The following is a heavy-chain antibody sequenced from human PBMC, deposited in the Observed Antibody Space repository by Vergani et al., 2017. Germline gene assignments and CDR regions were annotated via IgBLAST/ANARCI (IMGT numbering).Heavy chain of an antibody. D-gene: IGHD2-15*01. CDR3: ASGATRYYYYYMDV. CDR1: GGPISSYY. V-gene: IGHV4-59*01. J-gene: IGHJ6*03. CDR2: IEYSGST. Sequence: VQLQESGPGLVKPSETLSINCTVSGGPISSYYWSWIRQRPGKGLEWIGYIEYSGSTNYNPSLKSRVTISVDTSKNQFSLKLISVTAADTAVDYCASGATRYYYYYMDVWGKGTTVTVSS.